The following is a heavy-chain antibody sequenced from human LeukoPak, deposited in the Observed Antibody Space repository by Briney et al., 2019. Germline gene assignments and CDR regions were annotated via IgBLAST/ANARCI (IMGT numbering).Heavy chain of an antibody. Sequence: SETLSLTCAVYGGSFSGYYWSWIRQPPGKGLEWIGEINHSGSTNYNPSLKSRVTISVDTSKNQFSLKLSSVTAADTAVYYCARGLDTMVRGVIQYYYYYYGMDVWGQGTTATVPS. D-gene: IGHD3-10*01. CDR3: ARGLDTMVRGVIQYYYYYYGMDV. V-gene: IGHV4-34*01. CDR1: GGSFSGYY. J-gene: IGHJ6*02. CDR2: INHSGST.